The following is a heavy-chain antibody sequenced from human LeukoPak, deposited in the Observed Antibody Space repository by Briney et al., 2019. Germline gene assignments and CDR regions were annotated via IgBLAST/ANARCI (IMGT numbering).Heavy chain of an antibody. CDR1: GFTFSSYA. CDR2: ISYDGSNK. J-gene: IGHJ6*02. V-gene: IGHV3-30*04. Sequence: GGSLRLSCAASGFTFSSYAMHWVRQAPGKGLEWVAVISYDGSNKYYADSVKGRFTISRDNSKNTLYLQMNSLRAEDTAVYYCARVSSLLWFGELFPYYYGMDVWGQGTTVTVSS. CDR3: ARVSSLLWFGELFPYYYGMDV. D-gene: IGHD3-10*01.